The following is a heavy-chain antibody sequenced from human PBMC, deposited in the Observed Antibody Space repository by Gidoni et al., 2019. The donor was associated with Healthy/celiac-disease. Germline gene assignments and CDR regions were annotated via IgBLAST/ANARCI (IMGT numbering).Heavy chain of an antibody. CDR2: IYYSGST. CDR3: ARGGSSWYGVAFDI. V-gene: IGHV4-39*01. J-gene: IGHJ3*02. Sequence: QLQLQESGPGLVKPSETLSLTCTVSGGSIRSSSYYWGWIRQPPGKGLEWIGSIYYSGSTYYNPSLKSRVTISVDTSKNQFSLKLSSVTAADTAVYYCARGGSSWYGVAFDIWGQGTMVTVSS. CDR1: GGSIRSSSYY. D-gene: IGHD6-13*01.